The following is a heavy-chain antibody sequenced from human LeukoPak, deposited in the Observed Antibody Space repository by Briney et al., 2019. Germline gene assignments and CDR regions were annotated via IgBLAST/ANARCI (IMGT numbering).Heavy chain of an antibody. CDR2: IIPIFGTA. D-gene: IGHD3-16*01. V-gene: IGHV1-69*06. Sequence: ASVKVSCKASRGTFSSYAIGWVRQAPGPGLEWVGGIIPIFGTANYAQKFQGRVTITADKSTSTAYMELSSLRSEDTAVYYCARASLGAYFDYWGQGTLVTVSS. J-gene: IGHJ4*02. CDR3: ARASLGAYFDY. CDR1: RGTFSSYA.